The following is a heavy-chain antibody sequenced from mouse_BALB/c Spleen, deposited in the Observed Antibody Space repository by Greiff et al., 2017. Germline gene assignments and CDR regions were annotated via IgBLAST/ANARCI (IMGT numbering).Heavy chain of an antibody. J-gene: IGHJ1*01. CDR3: ARPRLGTWYFDV. CDR1: GFTFSSYA. D-gene: IGHD4-1*01. V-gene: IGHV5-6-5*01. CDR2: ISSGGST. Sequence: DVMLVESGGGLVKPGGSLKLSCAASGFTFSSYAMSWVRQTPEKRLEWVASISSGGSTYYPDSVKGRFTISRDNARNILYLQMSSLRSEDTAMYYCARPRLGTWYFDVWGAGTTVTVSS.